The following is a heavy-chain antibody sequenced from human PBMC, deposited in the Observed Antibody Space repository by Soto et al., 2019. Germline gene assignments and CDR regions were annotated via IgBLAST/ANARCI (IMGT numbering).Heavy chain of an antibody. Sequence: GESLKISCKGSGYSFTSYWISWVRQMPGKGLEWMGRIDPSDSYTNYSPSFQGHVTISADKSISTAYLQWSSLKASDTAMYYCATTYCSSTSCYPYYYYGMDVCGQGTTVTVSS. V-gene: IGHV5-10-1*01. CDR3: ATTYCSSTSCYPYYYYGMDV. CDR2: IDPSDSYT. J-gene: IGHJ6*02. D-gene: IGHD2-2*01. CDR1: GYSFTSYW.